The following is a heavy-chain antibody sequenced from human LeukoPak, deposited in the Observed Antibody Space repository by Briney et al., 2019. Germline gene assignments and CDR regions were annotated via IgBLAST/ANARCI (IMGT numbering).Heavy chain of an antibody. V-gene: IGHV1-46*01. CDR3: ARDTLGRKVGASGVAFDY. Sequence: ASVKLSCTASGYTFTSYYMHWVRQAPGQGLEWMGIINPSGGSTSYAQKFQGRVTMTRDMSTSTVYMELSSLRSEDTAVYYCARDTLGRKVGASGVAFDYWGQGTLVTVSS. D-gene: IGHD1-26*01. CDR1: GYTFTSYY. J-gene: IGHJ4*02. CDR2: INPSGGST.